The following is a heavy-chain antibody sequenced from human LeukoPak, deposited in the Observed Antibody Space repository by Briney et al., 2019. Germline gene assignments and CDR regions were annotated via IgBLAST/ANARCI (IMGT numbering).Heavy chain of an antibody. CDR3: ASPYGDLDY. CDR1: GGSISSSSYY. J-gene: IGHJ4*02. D-gene: IGHD4-17*01. CDR2: IYYSGST. V-gene: IGHV4-39*01. Sequence: SETLSLTCTVSGGSISSSSYYWGWIRQPPGKGLEWIGSIYYSGSTYYNPSLKSRVTISVDTSKNQFSLKLSSVTAADTVVYYCASPYGDLDYWGRGTLVTVSS.